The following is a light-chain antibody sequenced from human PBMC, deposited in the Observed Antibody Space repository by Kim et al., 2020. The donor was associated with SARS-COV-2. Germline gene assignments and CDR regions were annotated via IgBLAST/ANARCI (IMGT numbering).Light chain of an antibody. V-gene: IGKV4-1*01. J-gene: IGKJ5*01. Sequence: ATILCKSSHCVLTSNNRNSVAWYQKKPGQPPKLIIYWASTRESGVPDRFSGSGSGTDFTLIINSLQAEDVAIYYCQQYYSLPLTFGQGTRLEIK. CDR3: QQYYSLPLT. CDR1: HCVLTSNNRNS. CDR2: WAS.